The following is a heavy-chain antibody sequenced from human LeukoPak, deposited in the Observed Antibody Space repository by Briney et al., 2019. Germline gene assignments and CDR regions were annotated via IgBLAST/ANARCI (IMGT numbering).Heavy chain of an antibody. CDR3: AREGGNWGEGYFDY. J-gene: IGHJ4*02. D-gene: IGHD7-27*01. V-gene: IGHV3-11*01. Sequence: GGSLRLSCAASGFTFSDYYMSWIRQVPGKGLEWVSYITSSGDTIYYADSVKGRFTISRDIPENSVYLQMNSLRAEDTAVYYWAREGGNWGEGYFDYWGQGTLVTVSS. CDR1: GFTFSDYY. CDR2: ITSSGDTI.